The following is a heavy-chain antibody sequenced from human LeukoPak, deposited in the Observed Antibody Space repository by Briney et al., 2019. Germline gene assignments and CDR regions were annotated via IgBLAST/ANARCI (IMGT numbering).Heavy chain of an antibody. CDR1: GFTFSSYEM. CDR3: AREDYDDSGAWYFDL. CDR2: IYHSGST. D-gene: IGHD3-3*01. J-gene: IGHJ2*01. Sequence: GSLRLSCAASGFTFSSYEMNWVRQAPGKGLEWIGEIYHSGSTNYNPSLKSRVTISVDKSKNQFSLKLSSVTAADTAVYYCAREDYDDSGAWYFDLWGRGTLVTVSS. V-gene: IGHV4-4*02.